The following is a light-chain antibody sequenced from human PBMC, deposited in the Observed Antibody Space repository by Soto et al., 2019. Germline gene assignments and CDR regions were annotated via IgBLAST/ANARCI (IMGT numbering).Light chain of an antibody. CDR3: QQRSNWPPAWT. V-gene: IGKV3-11*01. CDR2: DAS. Sequence: EIVLTQSPATLSLSPGERATLSCRASQSVSSYLAWYQQKPGQAPRLLFYDASNRATGIPARFSGSGSGTDSTLTISSLEPEDFAVYYCQQRSNWPPAWTFGQGTKVDIK. J-gene: IGKJ1*01. CDR1: QSVSSY.